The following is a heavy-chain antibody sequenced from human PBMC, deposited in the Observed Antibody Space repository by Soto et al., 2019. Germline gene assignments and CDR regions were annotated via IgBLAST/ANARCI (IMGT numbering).Heavy chain of an antibody. CDR1: GFTLSSFA. CDR2: TSSDGSKE. J-gene: IGHJ4*02. D-gene: IGHD6-19*01. CDR3: ARAEYTSGWYFMGIEY. V-gene: IGHV3-30*04. Sequence: QVQMVESGGGVVQPGTSLRLSCAASGFTLSSFAMHWVRQAPGKGLEWVAVTSSDGSKEYYADSVKGRFTISRDNYKNTLYLQMNSLRADDTAVFYCARAEYTSGWYFMGIEYWGQGTLVTVSS.